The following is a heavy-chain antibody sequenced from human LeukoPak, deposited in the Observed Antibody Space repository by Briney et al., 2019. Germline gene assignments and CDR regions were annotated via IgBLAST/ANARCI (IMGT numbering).Heavy chain of an antibody. CDR1: GFTFSSYA. CDR3: ARDRGPRTGFMVREAYDY. D-gene: IGHD3-10*01. V-gene: IGHV3-74*01. Sequence: GGSLRLSCAASGFTFSSYAISWVRQAPGKGLVWVSRINTDGSITNYADSVKGRFSISRDNAKNTLYLQMSSLRAEDTAVYYCARDRGPRTGFMVREAYDYWGQGTLVTVSS. J-gene: IGHJ4*02. CDR2: INTDGSIT.